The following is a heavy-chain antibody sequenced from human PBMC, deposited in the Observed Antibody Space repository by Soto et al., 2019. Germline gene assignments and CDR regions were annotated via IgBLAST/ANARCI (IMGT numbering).Heavy chain of an antibody. J-gene: IGHJ4*02. CDR2: ISGSDGKT. Sequence: DVQLSESGGGLVQSGGSLRLSCAASGFSFSSYAMSWVRQAPGKGLEWVSTISGSDGKTYYADSVKGRFSISRDTSNNTLYLQMNSLRVDDTAVYYCAKWSYLDYWGQGTRVTVSS. CDR1: GFSFSSYA. D-gene: IGHD3-3*01. CDR3: AKWSYLDY. V-gene: IGHV3-23*01.